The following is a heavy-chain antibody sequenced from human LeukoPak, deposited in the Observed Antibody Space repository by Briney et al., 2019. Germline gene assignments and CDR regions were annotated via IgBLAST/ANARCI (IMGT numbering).Heavy chain of an antibody. CDR2: ISAYNGNT. V-gene: IGHV1-18*01. D-gene: IGHD5-12*01. Sequence: ASVKVSCKASGYTFTSYGISWVRQAPGQGLEWMGWISAYNGNTNYAQKLQGRVTMTTDTSTSTAYMELRRLRSDDTAVYYCARGPRGGYRINTFDYWGQGTLVTVSS. J-gene: IGHJ4*02. CDR1: GYTFTSYG. CDR3: ARGPRGGYRINTFDY.